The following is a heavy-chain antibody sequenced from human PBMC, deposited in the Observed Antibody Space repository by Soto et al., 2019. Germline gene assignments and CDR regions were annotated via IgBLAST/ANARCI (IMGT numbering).Heavy chain of an antibody. D-gene: IGHD2-2*01. Sequence: GGSLRLSCAASGFTFSSYGMHWVRQAPGKGLERVAVIWYDGSNKYYADSVKGRFTISRDNSKNTLFLQMNSLRAEDTAVYYCAGVAFVVVPADPRGYYMDVWGKGTTVTVSS. CDR2: IWYDGSNK. V-gene: IGHV3-33*01. CDR1: GFTFSSYG. CDR3: AGVAFVVVPADPRGYYMDV. J-gene: IGHJ6*03.